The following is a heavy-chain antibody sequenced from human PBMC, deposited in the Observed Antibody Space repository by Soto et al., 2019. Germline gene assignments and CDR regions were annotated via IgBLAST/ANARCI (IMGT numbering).Heavy chain of an antibody. CDR2: INHSGSS. D-gene: IGHD2-15*01. CDR3: ERGRRRGNPYFYSGIDA. J-gene: IGHJ6*02. CDR1: GGSFSGDD. V-gene: IGHV4-34*01. Sequence: PSETLSLTCAVSGGSFSGDDWCWIRLPPAQGLEWIGEINHSGSSNYNPYLKRRVTISVDTSKNKFYLKLSSVTVADTAVYYYERGRRRGNPYFYSGIDAWGQGTMVTVSS.